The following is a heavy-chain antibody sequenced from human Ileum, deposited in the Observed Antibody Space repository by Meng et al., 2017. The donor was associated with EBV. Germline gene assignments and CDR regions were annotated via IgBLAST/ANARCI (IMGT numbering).Heavy chain of an antibody. D-gene: IGHD3-10*01. J-gene: IGHJ4*02. V-gene: IGHV1-18*01. CDR2: FVNYRDT. CDR1: PYAFGTYG. CDR3: VKGTPGRSYCDY. Sequence: QVLLLQSGPEVKKPGASVRVSCKASPYAFGTYGISWVRQAPGLGLEWMGWFVNYRDTYPAPKFQDRVTMTTVTHTNTVIMELRSLTSDDTAVYYCVKGTPGRSYCDYWGQGTLVTVSS.